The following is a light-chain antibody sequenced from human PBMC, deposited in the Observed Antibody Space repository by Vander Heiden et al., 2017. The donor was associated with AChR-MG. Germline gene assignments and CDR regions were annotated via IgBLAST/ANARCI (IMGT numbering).Light chain of an antibody. Sequence: PGQSITIPCTGTSSDVAAYNYVSWYQQYPGKAPKLLIFGVTNRPSGLSDRFSGSRSGYTASLTISGLQPDDEATYFCASYTTNSTVVFGGGTYLTVL. CDR3: ASYTTNSTVV. CDR2: GVT. CDR1: SSDVAAYNY. V-gene: IGLV2-14*03. J-gene: IGLJ2*01.